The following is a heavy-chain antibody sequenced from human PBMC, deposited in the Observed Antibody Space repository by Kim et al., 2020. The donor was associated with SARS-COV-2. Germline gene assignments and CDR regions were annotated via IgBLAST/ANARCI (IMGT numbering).Heavy chain of an antibody. CDR1: GFTFSSYG. V-gene: IGHV3-33*06. CDR2: IWYDGSNK. J-gene: IGHJ4*02. CDR3: AKEYSGYCSSTSCYTFDY. Sequence: GGSLRLSCAASGFTFSSYGMHWVRQAPGKGLEWVAVIWYDGSNKYYADSVKGRFTISRDNSKNTLYLQMNSLRAEDTAVYYCAKEYSGYCSSTSCYTFDYWGQGTLVTVSS. D-gene: IGHD2-2*02.